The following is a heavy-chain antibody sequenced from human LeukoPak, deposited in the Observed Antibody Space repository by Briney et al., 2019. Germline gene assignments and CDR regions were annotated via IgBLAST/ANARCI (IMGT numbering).Heavy chain of an antibody. CDR2: ISYDGSNK. V-gene: IGHV3-30-3*01. J-gene: IGHJ1*01. CDR3: ARGNYYCGGDCYTAEYFQH. CDR1: GFTFSSYA. Sequence: GRSLRLSCAASGFTFSSYAMHWVRQAPGKGLEWVAVISYDGSNKYYADSVKGRFTISRDNAKNSLYLQMDSLRAEDTAVYYCARGNYYCGGDCYTAEYFQHWGQGTLVTVSS. D-gene: IGHD2-21*02.